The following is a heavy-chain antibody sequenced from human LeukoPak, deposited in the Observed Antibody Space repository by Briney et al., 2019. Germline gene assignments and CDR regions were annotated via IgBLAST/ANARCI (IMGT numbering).Heavy chain of an antibody. V-gene: IGHV3-74*01. CDR2: INSDGSTI. Sequence: PGGSLRLSCAASGFTFTSYGTDWVRQVPGKGLVWVSRINSDGSTISYADSVKGRFTISRDNAKNTLFLQMNSLRAEDTAVYYCVRDHSPVSIGWLFASGGRGSLVTVSS. J-gene: IGHJ5*01. D-gene: IGHD6-19*01. CDR3: VRDHSPVSIGWLFAS. CDR1: GFTFTSYG.